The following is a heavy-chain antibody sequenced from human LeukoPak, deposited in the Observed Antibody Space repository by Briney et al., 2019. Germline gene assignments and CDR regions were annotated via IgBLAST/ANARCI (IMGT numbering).Heavy chain of an antibody. D-gene: IGHD3/OR15-3a*01. CDR1: GFTVSSYS. CDR2: ISSSSSTI. CDR3: ARAFGLTDY. Sequence: GGSLRLSCAASGFTVSSYSMNWARQAPGKGLEWVSYISSSSSTIHYADSVKGRFTISRDNAKNSLYLQKNSLRDEDTAVYYCARAFGLTDYWGQGTLVTVSS. J-gene: IGHJ4*02. V-gene: IGHV3-48*02.